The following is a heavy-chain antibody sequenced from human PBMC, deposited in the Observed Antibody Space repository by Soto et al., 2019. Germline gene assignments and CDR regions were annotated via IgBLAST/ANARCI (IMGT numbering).Heavy chain of an antibody. CDR3: AGASIAVAGAFDI. CDR1: GGSISSYY. Sequence: SETLSLTCTVSGGSISSYYWSWIRQPPGKGLEWIGYIYYSGSTNYNPSLKSRVTISVDTSKNQFSLKLSSVTAADTAVYYCAGASIAVAGAFDIWGQGTMVTVSS. J-gene: IGHJ3*02. D-gene: IGHD6-19*01. CDR2: IYYSGST. V-gene: IGHV4-59*01.